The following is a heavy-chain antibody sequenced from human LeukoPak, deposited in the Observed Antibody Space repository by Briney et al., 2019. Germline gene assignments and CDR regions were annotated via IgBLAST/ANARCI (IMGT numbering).Heavy chain of an antibody. J-gene: IGHJ6*03. CDR2: ISSSSSYI. V-gene: IGHV3-21*01. CDR3: ARDGQLERRWGYYYYYYMDV. Sequence: GGSLRLSCAASGFTFSSYSMNWVRQAPGKGLEWVSSISSSSSYIYYADSVKGRFTISRDNAKNSLYLQMNSLRAEDTAVYYCARDGQLERRWGYYYYYYMDVWGKGTTVTISS. D-gene: IGHD1-1*01. CDR1: GFTFSSYS.